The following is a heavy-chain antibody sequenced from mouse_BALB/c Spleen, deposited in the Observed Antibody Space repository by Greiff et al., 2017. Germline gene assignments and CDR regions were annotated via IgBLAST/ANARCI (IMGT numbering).Heavy chain of an antibody. CDR3: ARHYYAFDY. Sequence: EVQRVESGGGLVKPGGSLKLSCAASGFAFSSYDMSWVRQTPEKRLEWVAYISSGGGSTYYPDTVKGRFTISRDNAKNTLYLQMSSLKSEDTAMYYCARHYYAFDYWGQGTTLTVSS. CDR2: ISSGGGST. V-gene: IGHV5-12-1*01. D-gene: IGHD1-1*01. CDR1: GFAFSSYD. J-gene: IGHJ2*01.